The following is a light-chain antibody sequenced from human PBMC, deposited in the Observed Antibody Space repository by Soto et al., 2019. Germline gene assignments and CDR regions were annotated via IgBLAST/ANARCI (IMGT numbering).Light chain of an antibody. CDR2: SAS. Sequence: EVVMTQSPATLSVFPGERVTLSCRASESVSTSLAWYQQKPGQAPRLLISSASTRAAGIPARFSGSGSATEFTLTISSRESEDFAVYYCQQYINWYTFGQVTKLEIK. V-gene: IGKV3-15*01. CDR1: ESVSTS. CDR3: QQYINWYT. J-gene: IGKJ2*01.